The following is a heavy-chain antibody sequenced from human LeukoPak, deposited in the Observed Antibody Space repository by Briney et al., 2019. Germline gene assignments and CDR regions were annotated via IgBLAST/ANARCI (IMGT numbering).Heavy chain of an antibody. J-gene: IGHJ4*01. V-gene: IGHV4-59*01. Sequence: SETLSLTCTVSGGSISSYYWSWIRQPPGKGLEWIGYIYYSGSTNYNPSLKSRVTISVDTSKNQFSLKLSSVTAADTAVYYCAREGGEVGATGYFDYWGQGTLVTVSS. CDR3: AREGGEVGATGYFDY. D-gene: IGHD1-26*01. CDR2: IYYSGST. CDR1: GGSISSYY.